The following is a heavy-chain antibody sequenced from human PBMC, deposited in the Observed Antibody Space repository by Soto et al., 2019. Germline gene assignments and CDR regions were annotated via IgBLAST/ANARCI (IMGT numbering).Heavy chain of an antibody. Sequence: EVQLVESGGGLVKPGGSLRLSCAASGFTFSSYSMNWVRQAPGKGLEWVSSISSSSYIYYADSVKGRFTISRDNAKNSLYLQMNSLRAEDTAVYYCARAEDFYGMDVWGQGTTVTVSS. J-gene: IGHJ6*02. CDR3: ARAEDFYGMDV. V-gene: IGHV3-21*01. D-gene: IGHD2-15*01. CDR2: ISSSSYI. CDR1: GFTFSSYS.